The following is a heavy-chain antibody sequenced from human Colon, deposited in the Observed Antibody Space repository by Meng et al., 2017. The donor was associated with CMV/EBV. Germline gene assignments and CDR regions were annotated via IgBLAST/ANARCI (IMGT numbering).Heavy chain of an antibody. CDR2: ISITSRYI. CDR1: GLTFSSYR. Sequence: GESLKISCAASGLTFSSYRMHWVRQAPGKGLEWVASISITSRYIYYADSVKGRFSISRDNAKSSLYLQMNSLRAEDTAVYYCARDIITGTALDGFWGQGTLVTVS. J-gene: IGHJ4*02. D-gene: IGHD1-7*01. CDR3: ARDIITGTALDGF. V-gene: IGHV3-21*06.